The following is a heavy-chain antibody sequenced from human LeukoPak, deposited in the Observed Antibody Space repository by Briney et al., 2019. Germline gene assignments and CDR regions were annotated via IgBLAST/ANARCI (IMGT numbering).Heavy chain of an antibody. CDR2: INPSGGST. J-gene: IGHJ4*02. Sequence: ASVKVSCKASGYTFTSYYMHWVRQAPGQGLEWMGIINPSGGSTSYAQRFQGRVTMTRDMSTSTVYMELSSLRSDDTAVYYCAREAGRKYYDSSGYYETETQTPLDYWGQGTLVTVSS. D-gene: IGHD3-22*01. V-gene: IGHV1-46*01. CDR3: AREAGRKYYDSSGYYETETQTPLDY. CDR1: GYTFTSYY.